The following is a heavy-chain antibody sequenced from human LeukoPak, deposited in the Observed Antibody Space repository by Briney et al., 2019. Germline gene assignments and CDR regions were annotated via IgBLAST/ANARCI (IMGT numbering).Heavy chain of an antibody. J-gene: IGHJ3*01. CDR1: XGXXSXXXXX. V-gene: IGHV4-39*01. D-gene: IGHD1-26*01. CDR2: IYYSGNT. CDR3: AHFKGGSFDF. Sequence: SETLSLTCTVSXGXXSXXXXXXGXXXQPXXXXXKXIXSIYYSGNTYYTPSLKSRVTISVDTSKNQFSLKLTSVTAADTAVXYCAHFKGGSFDFWGQGTMVTVSS.